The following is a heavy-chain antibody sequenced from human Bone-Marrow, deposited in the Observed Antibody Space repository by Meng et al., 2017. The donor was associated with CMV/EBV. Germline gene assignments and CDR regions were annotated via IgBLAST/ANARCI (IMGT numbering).Heavy chain of an antibody. CDR1: GFTFSSYS. Sequence: GGSLRLSCAASGFTFSSYSMNWVRQAPGKGMEWVSSISSNSSYIYYADSVKGRFTIPRENAKNSLYLQMNSLRAEDTAVYYCARAVGGCSSTSCYTPYFQHWGQGTLVTVPS. V-gene: IGHV3-21*01. J-gene: IGHJ1*01. CDR2: ISSNSSYI. D-gene: IGHD2-2*02. CDR3: ARAVGGCSSTSCYTPYFQH.